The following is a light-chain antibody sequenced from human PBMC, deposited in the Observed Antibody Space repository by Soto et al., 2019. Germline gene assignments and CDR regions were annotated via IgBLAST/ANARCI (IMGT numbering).Light chain of an antibody. V-gene: IGKV3-20*01. CDR3: QQYGSLVT. J-gene: IGKJ1*01. CDR2: GAS. CDR1: QSVSSSY. Sequence: EIVLTQSPGTLSLSPGERATLSCRASQSVSSSYLAWYQQKPGRAPRLLIDGASSRATGIPDRFSGSGSGTDFTLTISRLEPEDLAVYFGQQYGSLVTFGQGTKVDIK.